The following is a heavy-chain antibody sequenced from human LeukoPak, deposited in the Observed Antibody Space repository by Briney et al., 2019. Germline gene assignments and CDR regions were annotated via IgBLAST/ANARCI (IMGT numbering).Heavy chain of an antibody. CDR1: GGSISSSSYY. D-gene: IGHD3-22*01. J-gene: IGHJ4*02. Sequence: SETLSLTCTVSGGSISSSSYYWGWIRQPPGKGLEWIGSIYYSGSTYYNPSLKSRVTISVDTSKNQFSLKLSSVTAADTAVYYCARQYYYDSSGYYEGYYFDYWGQGTLVTVSS. CDR3: ARQYYYDSSGYYEGYYFDY. V-gene: IGHV4-39*01. CDR2: IYYSGST.